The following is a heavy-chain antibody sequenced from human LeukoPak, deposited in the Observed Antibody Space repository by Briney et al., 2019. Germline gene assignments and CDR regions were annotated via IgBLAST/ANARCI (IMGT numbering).Heavy chain of an antibody. V-gene: IGHV1-46*01. CDR1: GYTFTSYY. J-gene: IGHJ4*02. CDR2: INPGGGST. Sequence: ASVKVSCKASGYTFTSYYIHWLRQAPGQGLEWMGIINPGGGSTDYAQKFQGRVTISVDTSKNQFSLKLSSVTAADTAVYYCARDPSYYDSSGGFDYWGQGTLVTVSS. CDR3: ARDPSYYDSSGGFDY. D-gene: IGHD3-22*01.